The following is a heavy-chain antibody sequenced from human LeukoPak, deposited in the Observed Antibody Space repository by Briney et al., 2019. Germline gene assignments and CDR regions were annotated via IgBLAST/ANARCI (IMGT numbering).Heavy chain of an antibody. CDR1: GYTFSSYY. Sequence: ASVKVSCKASGYTFSSYYMHWVRQAPGQGLEWMGIINPSGSTSNAQKFQGRVTMTRDMSTTTVYMELSSLRSEDTAVYYCARGQWLGHDAFDIWGLGTMVTVSS. CDR3: ARGQWLGHDAFDI. D-gene: IGHD6-19*01. J-gene: IGHJ3*02. V-gene: IGHV1-46*01. CDR2: INPSGST.